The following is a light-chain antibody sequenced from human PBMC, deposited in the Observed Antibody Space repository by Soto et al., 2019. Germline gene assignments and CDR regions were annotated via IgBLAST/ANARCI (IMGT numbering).Light chain of an antibody. Sequence: DIQMTQSPSSLSASVGDRVTITCRASQSISNHLSWYQQKPRKAPKLLIYAASSLQSGVPSRFSGSGSGTDFTLTISSLQPEDFATYYCQQSYSTPYTFGQGTKLEIK. CDR3: QQSYSTPYT. J-gene: IGKJ2*01. CDR2: AAS. V-gene: IGKV1-39*01. CDR1: QSISNH.